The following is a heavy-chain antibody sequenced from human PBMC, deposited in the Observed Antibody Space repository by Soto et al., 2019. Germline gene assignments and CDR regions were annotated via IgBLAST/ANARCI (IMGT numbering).Heavy chain of an antibody. CDR3: ARVGRYDFDY. Sequence: PSQTLSLTGAISGDRVSSNSVGWNWIRQSPSRGLEWLGRTYYRSKWYNEYAVSVKSRVTINPDTSKNQFSLQLKFVTPEDTAVYYCARVGRYDFDYWGQGTLVTVSS. CDR1: GDRVSSNSVG. J-gene: IGHJ4*02. D-gene: IGHD1-26*01. CDR2: TYYRSKWYN. V-gene: IGHV6-1*01.